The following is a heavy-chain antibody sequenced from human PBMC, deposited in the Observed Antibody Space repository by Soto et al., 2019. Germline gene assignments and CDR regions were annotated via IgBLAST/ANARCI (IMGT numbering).Heavy chain of an antibody. J-gene: IGHJ6*02. Sequence: PGESLKISCKASGYSFTTYWIGWVRQMPGKGLEWMGIIYPGDSDTRYSPSFQGQVTISADKSISTAYLQWSSLKASDTAMYYCARYWHSYSSNYFYYGLNVWGQGTTVTVSS. V-gene: IGHV5-51*01. CDR3: ARYWHSYSSNYFYYGLNV. CDR1: GYSFTTYW. CDR2: IYPGDSDT. D-gene: IGHD5-18*01.